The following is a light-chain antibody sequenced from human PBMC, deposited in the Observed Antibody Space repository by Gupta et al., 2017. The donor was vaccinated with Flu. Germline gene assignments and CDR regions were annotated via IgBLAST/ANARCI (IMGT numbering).Light chain of an antibody. CDR2: DAS. Sequence: EIVLTHSPPTLSGSPGERATLSGGASQSISNYLAWYQQKAGQAPSLLIYDASTRATGTPTWFSGTGAGAEFTLTSSRQQSEDFAVYYWQHYNNWPPSFGGGTKVEI. CDR1: QSISNY. V-gene: IGKV3-15*01. J-gene: IGKJ4*01. CDR3: QHYNNWPPS.